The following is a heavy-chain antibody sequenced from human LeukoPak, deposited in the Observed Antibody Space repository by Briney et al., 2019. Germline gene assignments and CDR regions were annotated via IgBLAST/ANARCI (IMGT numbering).Heavy chain of an antibody. CDR3: AKGSHGWTFDV. Sequence: GGSLRLSCAASGLSFGDNYMGWLRQPPGKGLEWLSYINSDGSMTKYTASVQGRFTISRDNAKRSLFLQMNNLRANDTARYYCAKGSHGWTFDVWGQGSQVTVSS. D-gene: IGHD2-2*03. CDR2: INSDGSMT. J-gene: IGHJ4*02. V-gene: IGHV3-11*01. CDR1: GLSFGDNY.